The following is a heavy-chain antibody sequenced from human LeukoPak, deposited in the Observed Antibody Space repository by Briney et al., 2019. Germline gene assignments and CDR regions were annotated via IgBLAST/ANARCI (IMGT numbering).Heavy chain of an antibody. CDR3: ARHEYCSSTSCYSSFDY. V-gene: IGHV4-34*01. CDR1: GGSFSGYY. D-gene: IGHD2-2*02. J-gene: IGHJ4*02. Sequence: SETLSLTCAVYGGSFSGYYWSWIRQPPGKGLEWIGEINHSGSTNYNPSLKSRVTISVDTSKNQFSLKLSSVTAADTAVYYCARHEYCSSTSCYSSFDYWGQGTLVTVSS. CDR2: INHSGST.